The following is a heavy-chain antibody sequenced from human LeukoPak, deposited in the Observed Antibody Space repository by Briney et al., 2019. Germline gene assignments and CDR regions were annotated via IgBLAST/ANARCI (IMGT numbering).Heavy chain of an antibody. V-gene: IGHV4-59*08. J-gene: IGHJ3*02. CDR3: ARLGIAAAGDAFDI. Sequence: SETLSLTCTVSGGSISSYYWSWIRQPPGKGLERIGYIYYSGSTNYNPSLKSRVTISVDTSKNQFSLKLSSVTAADTAVYYCARLGIAAAGDAFDIWGQGTMVTVSS. CDR2: IYYSGST. D-gene: IGHD6-13*01. CDR1: GGSISSYY.